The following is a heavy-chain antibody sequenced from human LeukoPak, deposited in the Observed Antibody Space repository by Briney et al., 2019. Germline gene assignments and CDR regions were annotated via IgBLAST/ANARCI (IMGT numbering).Heavy chain of an antibody. CDR3: AGGIVVTATPFDY. CDR2: IIPIFGIA. CDR1: GGTFSSYA. V-gene: IGHV1-69*04. Sequence: GASVKVSCTASGGTFSSYAISWVRQAPGQGLEWMGRIIPIFGIANYAQKFQGRVTITADKSTSTAYMELSSLRSEDTAVYYCAGGIVVTATPFDYWGQGTLVTVSS. J-gene: IGHJ4*02. D-gene: IGHD2-21*02.